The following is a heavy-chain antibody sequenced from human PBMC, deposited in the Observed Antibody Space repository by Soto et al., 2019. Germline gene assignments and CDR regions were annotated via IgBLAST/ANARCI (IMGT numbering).Heavy chain of an antibody. CDR3: GTQNDDSGSYFDY. CDR2: ISYDGSNK. V-gene: IGHV3-30*03. J-gene: IGHJ4*02. D-gene: IGHD1-26*01. Sequence: GGSLRLCCAASGFTFSSYGMHWVRQAPGKGLEWVAVISYDGSNKYYADSVKGRFTISRDNSKNTLYLQMNSLRAEDTAVYYCGTQNDDSGSYFDYWGQGTLVTVSS. CDR1: GFTFSSYG.